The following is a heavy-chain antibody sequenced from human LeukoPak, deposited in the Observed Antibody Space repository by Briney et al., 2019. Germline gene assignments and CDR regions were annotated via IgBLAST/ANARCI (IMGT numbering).Heavy chain of an antibody. J-gene: IGHJ6*02. CDR2: INVSGGST. CDR3: AKYGRSGYSSGMDV. CDR1: GFTFSSYA. V-gene: IGHV3-23*01. D-gene: IGHD2-15*01. Sequence: GGSLRLSCAASGFTFSSYAMTWVRQAPGKGLEWVSTINVSGGSTYYADSVKGRFTLSRDNSKNTLYLQMNSLRAEDTAVYYCAKYGRSGYSSGMDVWGQGTTVTASS.